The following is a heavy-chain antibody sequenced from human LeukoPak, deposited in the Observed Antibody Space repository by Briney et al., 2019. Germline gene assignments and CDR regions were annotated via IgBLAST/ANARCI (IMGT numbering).Heavy chain of an antibody. J-gene: IGHJ4*02. CDR3: ARDLGDVSPFDY. CDR2: INSSGSI. CDR1: GGSISSYF. Sequence: PSETLSLTCTVSGGSISSYFWNWIRQPAGKALEWIGRINSSGSINYNPSLKSRVTMSVDTSKNQLSLRLSSVTAADTAVYYCARDLGDVSPFDYWGQGTLVTVSS. D-gene: IGHD2-21*02. V-gene: IGHV4-4*07.